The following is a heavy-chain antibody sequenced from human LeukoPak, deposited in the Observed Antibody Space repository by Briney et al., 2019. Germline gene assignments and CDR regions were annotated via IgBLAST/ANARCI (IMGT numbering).Heavy chain of an antibody. CDR1: GFTFSSYW. CDR2: IISDGSDT. D-gene: IGHD5-24*01. Sequence: GGSLRLSCAASGFTFSSYWMHWVRQAPGKGLVWVSRIISDGSDTSYADSVKGRFTISRDNSKNTLYLQMNSLRVEDTAVYYCAKPPDGYNSGAFGYWGQGTLVTVSS. J-gene: IGHJ4*02. V-gene: IGHV3-74*01. CDR3: AKPPDGYNSGAFGY.